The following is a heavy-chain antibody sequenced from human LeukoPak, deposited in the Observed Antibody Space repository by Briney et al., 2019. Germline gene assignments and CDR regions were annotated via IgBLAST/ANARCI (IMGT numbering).Heavy chain of an antibody. V-gene: IGHV3-30*18. D-gene: IGHD2-2*02. CDR2: ISYDGSNK. CDR3: AKDLAYYCSSTSCYILDFDY. Sequence: GGSLRLSCAASGFTFSSYGMHWVRQASGKGLEWVAVISYDGSNKYYADSVKGRFTISRDNSKNTLYLQINSLRAEDTAVYYCAKDLAYYCSSTSCYILDFDYWGQGTLVTVSS. CDR1: GFTFSSYG. J-gene: IGHJ4*02.